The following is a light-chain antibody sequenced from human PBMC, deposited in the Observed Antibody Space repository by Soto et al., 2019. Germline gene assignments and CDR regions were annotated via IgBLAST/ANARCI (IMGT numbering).Light chain of an antibody. Sequence: QSVLTQPASVSGSPGQSITISCTGTTSDVGSYSLVSWYQQHPGKVPKLLIYEVSKRPSGVSNRFPGSKSANTASLTISGLQAEDDADYYCCSYAGSGTPYVFGTGTKVTVL. CDR2: EVS. CDR1: TSDVGSYSL. V-gene: IGLV2-23*02. CDR3: CSYAGSGTPYV. J-gene: IGLJ1*01.